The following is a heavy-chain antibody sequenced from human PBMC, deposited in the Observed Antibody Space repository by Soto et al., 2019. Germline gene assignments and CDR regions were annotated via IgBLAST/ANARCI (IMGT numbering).Heavy chain of an antibody. V-gene: IGHV3-23*01. Sequence: EVQLLESGGGLVQPGGSLRLSCAASGFTFSSYAMSWVRQAPGKGLEWVSAISGSGGSTYYADSVKGRFTISRDNSKNPLYLQMNSLSAEDTAVYYCAKDYRITMVWGVITIDGWGQGTLVTVSS. CDR3: AKDYRITMVWGVITIDG. CDR1: GFTFSSYA. D-gene: IGHD3-10*01. CDR2: ISGSGGST. J-gene: IGHJ4*01.